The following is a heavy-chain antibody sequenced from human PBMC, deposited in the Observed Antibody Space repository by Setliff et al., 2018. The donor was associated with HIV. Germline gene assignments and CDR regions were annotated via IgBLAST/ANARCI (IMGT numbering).Heavy chain of an antibody. J-gene: IGHJ4*02. V-gene: IGHV4-4*02. CDR3: AKGAGFYGDYTFDH. CDR1: GGSISSTNW. D-gene: IGHD4-17*01. CDR2: ISHSGST. Sequence: SETLSLTCAVSGGSISSTNWWSWVRQPPGKGLEWIGEISHSGSTNDNPSLKSRVTISMVASRNQFSLKVTSVTAADTAVYYCAKGAGFYGDYTFDHWGQGRQVTVSS.